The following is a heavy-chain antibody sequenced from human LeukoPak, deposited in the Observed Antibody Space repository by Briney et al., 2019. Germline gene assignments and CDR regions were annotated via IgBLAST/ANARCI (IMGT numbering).Heavy chain of an antibody. CDR1: GFTFSSYA. D-gene: IGHD3-10*01. J-gene: IGHJ1*01. CDR3: ARDYRGYFQH. V-gene: IGHV3-66*01. Sequence: PGGSLRLSCAASGFTFSSYAMHWVRQAPGKGLEWVSVIYSGGSTYYADSVKGRFTISRDNSKNTLYLQMNSLRAEDTAVYYCARDYRGYFQHWGRGTLVTVSS. CDR2: IYSGGST.